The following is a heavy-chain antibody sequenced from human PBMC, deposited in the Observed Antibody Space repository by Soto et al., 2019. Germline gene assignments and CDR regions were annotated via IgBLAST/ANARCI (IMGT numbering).Heavy chain of an antibody. CDR2: ISAYNGNT. CDR1: GYTFTSYA. CDR3: ARRSGDAYYYGMDV. D-gene: IGHD2-21*01. J-gene: IGHJ6*02. Sequence: ASVKVSCKASGYTFTSYAMHWVRQAPGQGLEWMGWISAYNGNTNYAQKLQGRVTMTTDTSTSTAYMELRSLRSDDTAVYYCARRSGDAYYYGMDVWGQGTTVTVSS. V-gene: IGHV1-18*01.